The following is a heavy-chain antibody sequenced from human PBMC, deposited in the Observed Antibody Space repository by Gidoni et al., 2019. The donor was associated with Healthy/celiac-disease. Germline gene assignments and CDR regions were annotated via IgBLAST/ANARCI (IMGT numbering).Heavy chain of an antibody. J-gene: IGHJ4*02. V-gene: IGHV3-48*01. CDR2: ISSSSSTI. Sequence: EVQLVESGGGLVQPGGSLRLSCAASGFTFSSYSMNWVRQAPGKGLEWVSYISSSSSTIYYADSVKGRFTISRDNAKNSLYLQMNSLRAEDTAVYYCARGSANNFGYSYGNGVDYWGQGTLVTVSS. CDR1: GFTFSSYS. CDR3: ARGSANNFGYSYGNGVDY. D-gene: IGHD5-18*01.